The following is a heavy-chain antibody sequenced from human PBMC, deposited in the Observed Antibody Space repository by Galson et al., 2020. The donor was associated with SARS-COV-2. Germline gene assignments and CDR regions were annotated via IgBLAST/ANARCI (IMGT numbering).Heavy chain of an antibody. CDR3: ARVLIYYGSGTYSQELDY. J-gene: IGHJ4*02. Sequence: ASVKVSCKASGYTFTAYYIHWVRQAPGQGLEWMGRINPDNGGTHYAERFQGRVTMTMDTSISTPYMELNRLTSDDTAVYYCARVLIYYGSGTYSQELDYWCKGALVTVSS. CDR2: INPDNGGT. D-gene: IGHD3-10*01. CDR1: GYTFTAYY. V-gene: IGHV1-2*06.